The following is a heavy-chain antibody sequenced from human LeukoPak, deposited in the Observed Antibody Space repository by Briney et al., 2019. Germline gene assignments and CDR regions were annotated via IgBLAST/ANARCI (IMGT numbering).Heavy chain of an antibody. V-gene: IGHV4-30-2*03. CDR1: GCSISSGSYY. J-gene: IGHJ4*02. Sequence: SQTLSLTCTVSGCSISSGSYYWSWIRQPAGKGLEWIGSIYYSGSTYYNPSLKSRVTISVDTSKNQFSLKLSSVTAADTAVYYCATLSIVGATRLVDYWGQGTLVTVSS. CDR3: ATLSIVGATRLVDY. D-gene: IGHD1-26*01. CDR2: IYYSGST.